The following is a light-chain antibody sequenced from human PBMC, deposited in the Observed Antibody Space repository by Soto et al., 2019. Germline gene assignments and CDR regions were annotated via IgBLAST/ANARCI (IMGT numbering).Light chain of an antibody. J-gene: IGLJ1*01. CDR2: DVS. Sequence: QSVLTQPASVSGSPGQSITISCTGTSSDVGGYNYVSWYQQHPGKAPKLMIYDVSNRPSGVSNRFSGSKSGNTASLTISGLQAEDEADYYCSSYTSSSTLPYVFGTGTQLTV. CDR3: SSYTSSSTLPYV. V-gene: IGLV2-14*01. CDR1: SSDVGGYNY.